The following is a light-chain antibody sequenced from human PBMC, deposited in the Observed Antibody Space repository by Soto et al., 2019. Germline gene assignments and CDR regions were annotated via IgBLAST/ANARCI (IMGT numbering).Light chain of an antibody. J-gene: IGKJ1*01. Sequence: EIVFTQSPGTLSLSPGERATLSCMASQRVSSSYLAWYQQKPGQAPRLLIYGASSRAPRIPVRFSGSASGPDFPLTISRLEPEDFAVYYCQQYGSSPITFGQRTKVDI. CDR2: GAS. V-gene: IGKV3-20*01. CDR1: QRVSSSY. CDR3: QQYGSSPIT.